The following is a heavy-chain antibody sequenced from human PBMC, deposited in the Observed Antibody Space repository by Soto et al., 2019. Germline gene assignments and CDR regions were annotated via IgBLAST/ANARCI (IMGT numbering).Heavy chain of an antibody. CDR2: IGAYNGNT. Sequence: QVQLVQSGAEVKKPGASVKVSCKASGYTFTSYGISWVRQAPGQGLEWMGWIGAYNGNTNYAQKLQGRVTMTTDTSTSTAYMELRSLRSDDTAVYYCAREGITIFGVVIMGYYYYGMDVWGQGTTVTVSS. D-gene: IGHD3-3*01. J-gene: IGHJ6*02. V-gene: IGHV1-18*01. CDR1: GYTFTSYG. CDR3: AREGITIFGVVIMGYYYYGMDV.